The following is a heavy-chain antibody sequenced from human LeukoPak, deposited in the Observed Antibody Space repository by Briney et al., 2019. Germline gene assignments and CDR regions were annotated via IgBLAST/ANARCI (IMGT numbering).Heavy chain of an antibody. CDR2: IYYGGGT. CDR1: GGSISSGNYY. D-gene: IGHD2-15*01. Sequence: SETLSLTCTVSGGSISSGNYYWSWIRQPPGKGLEWIGSIYYGGGTYYNPSLKSRVTISVDTSMNQFSLKLSFVTTADTAVYYCARALGYCSGGSCTRGYNWFDPWGQGTLVTVSS. J-gene: IGHJ5*02. V-gene: IGHV4-39*01. CDR3: ARALGYCSGGSCTRGYNWFDP.